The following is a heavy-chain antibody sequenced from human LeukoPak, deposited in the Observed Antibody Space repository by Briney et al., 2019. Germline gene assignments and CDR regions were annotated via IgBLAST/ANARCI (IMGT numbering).Heavy chain of an antibody. V-gene: IGHV3-72*01. CDR1: EITFSDHY. CDR3: ASLVGASRDFDF. CDR2: SRKKGNSYTA. Sequence: GGSLRLSCAASEITFSDHYMDWVRQAPGKGLEWVGRSRKKGNSYTAEYAASVKGRFTISRDDSKDSLYLQMNSLKTEDTAVYYCASLVGASRDFDFWGQGTLVTVSS. D-gene: IGHD1-26*01. J-gene: IGHJ4*02.